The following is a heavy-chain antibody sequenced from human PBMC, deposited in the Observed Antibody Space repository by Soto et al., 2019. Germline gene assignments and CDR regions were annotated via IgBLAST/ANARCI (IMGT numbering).Heavy chain of an antibody. CDR2: SSNSGTFS. CDR3: AGPGYSSQDY. V-gene: IGHV3-11*03. CDR1: GFTFSDYY. J-gene: IGHJ4*02. Sequence: GGSLRLSCEGSGFTFSDYYISWIRQAPGKGLEWISYSSNSGTFSRYADSVKGRFSISRDNSKNTLYLQMNSLRAEDTAVYYCAGPGYSSQDYWGQGALVTVSS. D-gene: IGHD5-18*01.